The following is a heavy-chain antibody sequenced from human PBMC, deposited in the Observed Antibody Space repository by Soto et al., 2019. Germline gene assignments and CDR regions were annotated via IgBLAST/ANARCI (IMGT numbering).Heavy chain of an antibody. V-gene: IGHV5-51*01. J-gene: IGHJ3*01. CDR2: IYPGDSDT. CDR1: GYSFTSYW. CDR3: ARPMSFYGDYGSLVAVV. D-gene: IGHD4-17*01. Sequence: GESLKISCKGSGYSFTSYWIGWVRQMPGKGLEWMGIIYPGDSDTRYSPSFQGQVTISADKSISTAYLQWSSLKASDTAMYYCARPMSFYGDYGSLVAVVWGQGTMVTVSS.